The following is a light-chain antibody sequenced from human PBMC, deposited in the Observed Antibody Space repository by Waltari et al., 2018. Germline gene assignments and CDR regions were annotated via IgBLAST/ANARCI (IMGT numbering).Light chain of an antibody. Sequence: EIVLTQSPGTLSLSPGESATLSCRASQSVSRPLAWYQQKPGQAPRLLIYGASTRATGIPERFSGGGSGTDFSLTISRLEPEDFAVYYCQHYVRLPVTFGQGTKVEIK. CDR1: QSVSRP. CDR2: GAS. V-gene: IGKV3-20*01. CDR3: QHYVRLPVT. J-gene: IGKJ1*01.